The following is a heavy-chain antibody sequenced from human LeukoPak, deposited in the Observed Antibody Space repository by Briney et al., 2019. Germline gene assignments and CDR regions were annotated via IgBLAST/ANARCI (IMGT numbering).Heavy chain of an antibody. Sequence: GASVNVSCKASGYSFTSYGISWVRQAPGQGLEWMGWISAHNGATNYAQNLQGRVTMTTDTSTNTAYMEVRSLRSDDTAVYYCARESSAGSYQNDYWGQGTLVTVSS. V-gene: IGHV1-18*01. CDR2: ISAHNGAT. CDR1: GYSFTSYG. J-gene: IGHJ4*02. D-gene: IGHD3-10*01. CDR3: ARESSAGSYQNDY.